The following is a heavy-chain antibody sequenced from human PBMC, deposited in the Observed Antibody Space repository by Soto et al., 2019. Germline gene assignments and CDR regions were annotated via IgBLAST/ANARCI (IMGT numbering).Heavy chain of an antibody. J-gene: IGHJ4*02. Sequence: GASVKVSCKASGYTFTSYSMHWVRQAPGQRLEWMGWFNAGSGNTKYSQKFQDRVTITRDTSATTAYMELSSLRYEDTAVYYCARESTRTTAPDYWGQGTLVTVS. CDR2: FNAGSGNT. V-gene: IGHV1-3*01. D-gene: IGHD4-17*01. CDR3: ARESTRTTAPDY. CDR1: GYTFTSYS.